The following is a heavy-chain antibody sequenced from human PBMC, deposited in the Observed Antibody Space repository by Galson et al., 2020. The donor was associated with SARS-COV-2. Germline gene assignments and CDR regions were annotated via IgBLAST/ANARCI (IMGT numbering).Heavy chain of an antibody. V-gene: IGHV4-61*01. CDR1: GGSVSSGSYY. Sequence: ASETLSLTCTVSGGSVSSGSYYWGWIRQPPGKGLEWIGYIYNSGSTNYNSSLKSRVTISIDTSKNQFSLRLKSVTAADTALYYCARHYYGSGSPYTSFDPWGQGTLVTVSS. J-gene: IGHJ5*02. CDR3: ARHYYGSGSPYTSFDP. CDR2: IYNSGST. D-gene: IGHD3-10*01.